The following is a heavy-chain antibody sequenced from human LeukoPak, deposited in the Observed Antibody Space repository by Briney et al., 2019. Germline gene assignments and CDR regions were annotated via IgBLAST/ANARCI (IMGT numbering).Heavy chain of an antibody. CDR1: GGSVSSIDFS. CDR2: IHHSGST. D-gene: IGHD1-26*01. V-gene: IGHV4-30-2*01. J-gene: IGHJ6*02. CDR3: ARGGVGASMDV. Sequence: SETLSLTCAVSGGSVSSIDFSWSWIRHPPGKGLEWIGYIHHSGSTYYNPSLKSRVTISVDRSKSHFSLKLSSVTAADTAVYYCARGGVGASMDVWGQGTTVTVSS.